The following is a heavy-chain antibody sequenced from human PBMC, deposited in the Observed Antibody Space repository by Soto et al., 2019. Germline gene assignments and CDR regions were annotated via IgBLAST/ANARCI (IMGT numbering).Heavy chain of an antibody. CDR3: ARDGSYSAYNFAHGIQLWYFDF. J-gene: IGHJ4*02. D-gene: IGHD5-12*01. CDR1: GGSINTFY. CDR2: IFSSGST. Sequence: PSETLSLTCTVSGGSINTFYWSWVRQPAGKGLEWIGRIFSSGSTSFNPSLESRVAMSVDTSKNHFSLNLSSVTAADMAVYYCARDGSYSAYNFAHGIQLWYFDFWGQGALVTVSS. V-gene: IGHV4-4*07.